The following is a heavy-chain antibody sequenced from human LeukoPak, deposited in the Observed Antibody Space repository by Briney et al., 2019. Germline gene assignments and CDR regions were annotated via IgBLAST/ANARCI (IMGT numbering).Heavy chain of an antibody. D-gene: IGHD3-3*01. J-gene: IGHJ6*03. CDR3: TTGALERPPYYDFWSGYKGIYYYYMDV. CDR1: GFTFSSYW. CDR2: ISTDGTRT. V-gene: IGHV3-74*01. Sequence: GGSLRLSCAASGFTFSSYWMHWVRQAPGKGLVWVSRISTDGTRTSYADSVKGRFTISRDNAKNTLFLQMNSLRAEDTAVYYCTTGALERPPYYDFWSGYKGIYYYYMDVWGKGTTVTVSS.